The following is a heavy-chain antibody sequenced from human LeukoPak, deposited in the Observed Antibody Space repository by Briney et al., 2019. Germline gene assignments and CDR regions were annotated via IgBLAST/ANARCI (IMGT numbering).Heavy chain of an antibody. V-gene: IGHV3-73*01. CDR1: GFTFSGSA. J-gene: IGHJ6*04. CDR2: IRSKANSYAT. D-gene: IGHD6-13*01. Sequence: GGSLKLSCAASGFTFSGSAMHWVRQASGKGLEWVGRIRSKANSYATAYAASVKGRFTISRDDSKSTAYLQMNSLKTEDTAVYYCTRHAIIAAAGRLYYYGMDVWGKGTTVTVSS. CDR3: TRHAIIAAAGRLYYYGMDV.